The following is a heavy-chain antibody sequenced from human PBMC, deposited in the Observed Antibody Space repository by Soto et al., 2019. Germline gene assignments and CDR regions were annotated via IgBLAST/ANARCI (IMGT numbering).Heavy chain of an antibody. CDR2: INHSGST. J-gene: IGHJ6*02. CDR1: GGSFSGYY. Sequence: SETMSLTCAVYGGSFSGYYWGWIRQPPGKGLEWIGEINHSGSTNYNPSLKSRVTISVDTSKNQFSLKLSSVTAADTAVYYCARDRKQLVVYYYYYYGMDVWGQGTTVTVS. CDR3: ARDRKQLVVYYYYYYGMDV. D-gene: IGHD6-6*01. V-gene: IGHV4-34*01.